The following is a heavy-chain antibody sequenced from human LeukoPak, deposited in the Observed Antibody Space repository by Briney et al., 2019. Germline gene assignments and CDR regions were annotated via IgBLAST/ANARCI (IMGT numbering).Heavy chain of an antibody. V-gene: IGHV3-21*01. CDR1: GFTFSSYS. J-gene: IGHJ4*02. CDR3: ARGHHTVTTNYFDY. CDR2: ISSSSSYI. D-gene: IGHD4-17*01. Sequence: GGSLRLSCAASGFTFSSYSMNWVRQAPGKGLEWVSSISSSSSYIYYADSVRGRFTISRDNAKNSLYLQMNSLRAEDTAVYYCARGHHTVTTNYFDYWGQGTLVTVPS.